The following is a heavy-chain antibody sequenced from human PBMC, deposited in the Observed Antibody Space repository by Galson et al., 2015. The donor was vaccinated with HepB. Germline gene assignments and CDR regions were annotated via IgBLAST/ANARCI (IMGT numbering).Heavy chain of an antibody. CDR1: IYTTYY. J-gene: IGHJ4*02. D-gene: IGHD6-19*01. CDR3: ARVKWYSSTGSFDY. Sequence: SVKVSCKASIYTTYYMHWVRQAPGQGLEWMGGVNPSSGSTRYAQKLQGRVTMTTDTSTSTAYMELRSLRSDDTAVYYCARVKWYSSTGSFDYWGQGTLVTVSS. CDR2: VNPSSGST. V-gene: IGHV1-46*01.